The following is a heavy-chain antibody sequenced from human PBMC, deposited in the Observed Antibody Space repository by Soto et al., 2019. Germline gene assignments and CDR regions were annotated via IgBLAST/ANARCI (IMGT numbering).Heavy chain of an antibody. CDR3: ARSITFDWLFFDY. Sequence: QVQLQESGPGLVKPSGTLSLTCAVSGGSISRSNWWSWVRQPPGKGLEWIGELYHSGSTNYNPSLKSRVTISVDKSKNHFSLKLSSVTAADTAVYYCARSITFDWLFFDYWGQGTLVIVSS. CDR1: GGSISRSNW. V-gene: IGHV4-4*02. D-gene: IGHD3-9*01. J-gene: IGHJ4*02. CDR2: LYHSGST.